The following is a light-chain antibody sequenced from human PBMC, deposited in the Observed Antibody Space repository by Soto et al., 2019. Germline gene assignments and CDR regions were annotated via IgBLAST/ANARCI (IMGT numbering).Light chain of an antibody. J-gene: IGKJ5*01. CDR2: GAS. CDR3: QQLNYWPRIT. CDR1: QSVGTN. V-gene: IGKV3-15*01. Sequence: DIVMTQSPGTLCVSPGERAPLPGRARQSVGTNLAWYQQRPGQATRLIVYGASTRASGIPPRFSGSGSGTDFTLTFSSLQSEDFAFYYCQQLNYWPRITFGQGTRLEI.